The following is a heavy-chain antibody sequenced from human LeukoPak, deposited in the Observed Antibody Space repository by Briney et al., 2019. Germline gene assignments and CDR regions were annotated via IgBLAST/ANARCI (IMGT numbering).Heavy chain of an antibody. CDR1: GGSISSSSYY. D-gene: IGHD3-16*02. J-gene: IGHJ5*02. CDR2: IYYSGIT. Sequence: PSETLSLTCTVSGGSISSSSYYWGWIRQPPGKGLEWIGSIYYSGITYYNPSLESRVTMSLDTSKNQFSLKLSSVTAADTAVYYCARDENGYVWGSFRAWGQGTLVTVSS. V-gene: IGHV4-39*07. CDR3: ARDENGYVWGSFRA.